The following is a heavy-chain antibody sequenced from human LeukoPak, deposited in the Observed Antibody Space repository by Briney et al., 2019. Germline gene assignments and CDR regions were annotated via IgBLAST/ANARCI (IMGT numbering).Heavy chain of an antibody. CDR2: INHTGST. CDR1: GGSFGDYY. V-gene: IGHV4-34*01. CDR3: ARGQNGGIEGDF. D-gene: IGHD4-23*01. Sequence: PSETLSLTCAVYGGSFGDYYWTWVRQPPGKGLEWVGEINHTGSTNYNPSLKSRVTISVDTSKNQFSLKLSSVTAADTAIYYCARGQNGGIEGDFWGQGILVTVSS. J-gene: IGHJ4*02.